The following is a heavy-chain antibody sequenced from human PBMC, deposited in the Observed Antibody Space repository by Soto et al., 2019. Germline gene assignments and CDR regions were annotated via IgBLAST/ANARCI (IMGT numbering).Heavy chain of an antibody. CDR3: ARAEAAARYYYYYYMDV. CDR1: GFTFSIYA. D-gene: IGHD6-6*01. J-gene: IGHJ6*03. Sequence: GGSLRLSCVASGFTFSIYAMNWVRQAPGKGLEWVSTISAVGGTIYYADSVKGRFTISRDNAKNSLYLQMNSLRAEDTAVYYCARAEAAARYYYYYYMDVWGKGTTVTVSS. V-gene: IGHV3-48*01. CDR2: ISAVGGTI.